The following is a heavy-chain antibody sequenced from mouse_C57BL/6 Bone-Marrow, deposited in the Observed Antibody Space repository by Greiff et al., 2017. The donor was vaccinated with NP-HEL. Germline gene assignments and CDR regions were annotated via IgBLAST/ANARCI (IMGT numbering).Heavy chain of an antibody. Sequence: VQLKQSGTVLARPGASVKMSCKTSGYTFTSYWMHWVNKRPGRGLEWIGAIYPGNSDTSYNQKFKGKAKLTAVTSASTAYMELSSLTNEDSAVYYCTRPYYGSSYYFDYWGQGTTLTVSS. CDR2: IYPGNSDT. V-gene: IGHV1-5*01. CDR3: TRPYYGSSYYFDY. J-gene: IGHJ2*01. CDR1: GYTFTSYW. D-gene: IGHD1-1*01.